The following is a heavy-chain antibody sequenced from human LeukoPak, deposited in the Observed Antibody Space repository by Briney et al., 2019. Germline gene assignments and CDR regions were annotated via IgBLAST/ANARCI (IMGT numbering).Heavy chain of an antibody. CDR2: IYHSGST. CDR1: GGSISSSNW. Sequence: SETLSLTCAVSGGSISSSNWWSWVRQPPGKGLEWIGEIYHSGSTNYNPSLKSRVTISVDKSKNQFSLKLSSVTAADTAVYYCARGLKRGNPVLRFLEWKNYYFDYWGQGTLVTVSS. CDR3: ARGLKRGNPVLRFLEWKNYYFDY. J-gene: IGHJ4*02. V-gene: IGHV4-4*02. D-gene: IGHD3-3*01.